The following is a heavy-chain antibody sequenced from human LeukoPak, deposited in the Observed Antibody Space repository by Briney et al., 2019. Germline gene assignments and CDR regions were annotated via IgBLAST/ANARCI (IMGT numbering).Heavy chain of an antibody. CDR2: IWYDGSNK. V-gene: IGHV3-33*01. CDR1: GFTSSSYG. Sequence: GGSLRLSCAASGFTSSSYGMHWVRQAPGKGLEWVAVIWYDGSNKYYADSVKGRFTISRDDSKNTLYLQMNSLRAEDTAVYYCARSYYDSSGYYYGGLPYWGQGTLVTVSS. D-gene: IGHD3-22*01. CDR3: ARSYYDSSGYYYGGLPY. J-gene: IGHJ4*02.